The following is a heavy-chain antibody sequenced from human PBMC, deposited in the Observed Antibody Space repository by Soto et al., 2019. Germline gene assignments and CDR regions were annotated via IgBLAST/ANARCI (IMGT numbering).Heavy chain of an antibody. CDR3: ARYNDYPNWFDP. D-gene: IGHD4-17*01. Sequence: PSATLSLTCTVSGGSISSSIYYWGWFRQPPGKGLEWIGRIYYSGSTYYNPSLKSRVTISVDTSKNQFSLKLSSVTAADTAVYYCARYNDYPNWFDPWGQGTLVTVS. V-gene: IGHV4-39*01. CDR1: GGSISSSIYY. J-gene: IGHJ5*02. CDR2: IYYSGST.